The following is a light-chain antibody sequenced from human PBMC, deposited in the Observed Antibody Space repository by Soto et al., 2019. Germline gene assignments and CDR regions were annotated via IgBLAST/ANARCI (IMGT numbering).Light chain of an antibody. V-gene: IGKV1-39*01. CDR3: QQSYTTVSIT. CDR1: QSISRN. Sequence: DIQMTQSPSSLSASVGDRVTITCRASQSISRNLNWYQHKPGKAPKLLIYAASSLQNGVPSRFRGSGPGTDFTLSISSLQPEDFATYYCQQSYTTVSITFGQGTRLEIK. J-gene: IGKJ5*01. CDR2: AAS.